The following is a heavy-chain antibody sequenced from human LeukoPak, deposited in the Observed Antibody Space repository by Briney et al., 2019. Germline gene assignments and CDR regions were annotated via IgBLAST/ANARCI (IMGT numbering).Heavy chain of an antibody. CDR3: ATFPSGSYSAY. D-gene: IGHD1-26*01. CDR1: GFTFSDSG. V-gene: IGHV3-73*01. Sequence: GGSLRLSCAASGFTFSDSGMHWVRQASGKGLEWVGHIRSKADSYATVYAASVKGRFTVTRNDSENTAYLQMNSLKTEDTAVYYCATFPSGSYSAYWGQGTLVTVSS. J-gene: IGHJ4*02. CDR2: IRSKADSYAT.